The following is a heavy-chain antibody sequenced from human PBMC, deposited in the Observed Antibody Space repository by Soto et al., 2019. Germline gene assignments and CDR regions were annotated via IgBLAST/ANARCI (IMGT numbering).Heavy chain of an antibody. V-gene: IGHV4-59*01. Sequence: PSETLYLTCTVSGGSLSTYYWSWIRQPPGKGLEWIVYMSYSGSSNYNPSLKSRVTMSVDTSKNQVSLKLSSVTAADTAVYYCAKTRITSTAATFDPWGQGTLVTVS. J-gene: IGHJ5*02. CDR3: AKTRITSTAATFDP. CDR2: MSYSGSS. D-gene: IGHD1-20*01. CDR1: GGSLSTYY.